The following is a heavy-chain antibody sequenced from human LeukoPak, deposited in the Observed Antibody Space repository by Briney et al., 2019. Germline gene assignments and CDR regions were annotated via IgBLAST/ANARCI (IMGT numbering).Heavy chain of an antibody. D-gene: IGHD4-23*01. J-gene: IGHJ5*02. CDR2: INTSGGST. CDR3: ARSQGGNTLWFDP. V-gene: IGHV1-46*01. CDR1: GYTFTSYY. Sequence: ASVKVSCKASGYTFTSYYMHWVRQAPGQGLEWMGIINTSGGSTTYTQKFQGRVSMTRDTSTSTVYLEVSSLRSEDTAVYYCARSQGGNTLWFDPWGQGTLVTVSS.